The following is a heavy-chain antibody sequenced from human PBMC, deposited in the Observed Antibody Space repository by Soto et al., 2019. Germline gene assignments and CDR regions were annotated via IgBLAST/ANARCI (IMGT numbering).Heavy chain of an antibody. V-gene: IGHV4-39*01. J-gene: IGHJ5*02. D-gene: IGHD1-20*01. CDR1: GASISVHSYY. CDR3: TGRYNWHDNYFDP. CDR2: SYYSGTT. Sequence: PSATLSLTCTVSGASISVHSYYWTWIRQPPGKGLEWIGSSYYSGTTYFNPSLKSRATISVDTSKNQFSLRLTSVTAADTAIYYCTGRYNWHDNYFDPWGPGALVTVSS.